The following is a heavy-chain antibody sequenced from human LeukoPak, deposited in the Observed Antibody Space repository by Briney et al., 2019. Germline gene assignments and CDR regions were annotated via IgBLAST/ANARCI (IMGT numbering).Heavy chain of an antibody. CDR3: ARVPQLVRGNYFDY. CDR1: GGSISSGDYY. CDR2: IYYSGST. D-gene: IGHD6-13*01. J-gene: IGHJ4*02. V-gene: IGHV4-30-4*01. Sequence: PSQTQSLTCTVSGGSISSGDYYWSWIRQPPGKGLEWIGYIYYSGSTYYNPSLKSRVTISVDTSKNQFSLKLSSVTAADTAVYYCARVPQLVRGNYFDYWGQGTLVTVSS.